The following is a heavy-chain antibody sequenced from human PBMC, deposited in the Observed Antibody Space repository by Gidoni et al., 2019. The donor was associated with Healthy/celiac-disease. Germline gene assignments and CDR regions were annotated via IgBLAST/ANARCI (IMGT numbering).Heavy chain of an antibody. J-gene: IGHJ4*02. CDR2: INHSGST. V-gene: IGHV4-34*01. D-gene: IGHD6-19*01. CDR1: GGSFSGYY. CDR3: ARLVAVAGKGSY. Sequence: QVQLQQWGAGLLKPSETLSLTCAAYGGSFSGYYWSWIRQPPGKGLEWIGEINHSGSTNYNPSLKSRVTISVDTSKNQFSLKLSSVTAADTAVYYCARLVAVAGKGSYWGQGTLVTVSS.